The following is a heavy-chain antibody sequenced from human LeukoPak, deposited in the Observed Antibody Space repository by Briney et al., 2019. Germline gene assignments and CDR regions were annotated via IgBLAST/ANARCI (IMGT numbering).Heavy chain of an antibody. Sequence: AGGSLRLSCAASGFTFSDYAMSWVRQAPGKGLEWVAVISYDGSNKYYADSVEGRFTISRDNSKNTLYLQMNSLRAEDTAVYYCANLLRWEPYWGQGTLVTASS. CDR2: ISYDGSNK. D-gene: IGHD4-23*01. CDR1: GFTFSDYA. J-gene: IGHJ4*02. V-gene: IGHV3-30*18. CDR3: ANLLRWEPY.